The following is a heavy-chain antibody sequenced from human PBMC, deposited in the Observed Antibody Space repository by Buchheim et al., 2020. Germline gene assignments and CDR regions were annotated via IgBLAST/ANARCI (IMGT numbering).Heavy chain of an antibody. CDR3: ARDENFGDQGLLDY. Sequence: QVQLVESGGGVVQPGRSLRLSCAASGFTFSSYAMHWVRQAPGKGLEWVAVISYDGSNKYYADSVKGRFTISRDNSKNTLYLQMNSLRAEDTAVYYCARDENFGDQGLLDYWGQGTL. J-gene: IGHJ4*02. V-gene: IGHV3-30*04. D-gene: IGHD3-16*01. CDR1: GFTFSSYA. CDR2: ISYDGSNK.